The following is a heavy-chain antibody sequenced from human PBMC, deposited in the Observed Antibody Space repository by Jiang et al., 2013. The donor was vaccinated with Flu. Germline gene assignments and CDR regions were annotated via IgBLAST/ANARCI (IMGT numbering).Heavy chain of an antibody. D-gene: IGHD3-10*01. CDR2: IWYDGSNK. CDR1: GFTFSSYG. V-gene: IGHV3-33*01. J-gene: IGHJ4*02. CDR3: ARGRGSGRIFDY. Sequence: VQLVESGGGVVQPGRSLRLSCAASGFTFSSYGMHWVRQAPGKGLDWVAIIWYDGSNKYYADSVKGRFTISRDNSKNTLYLQMNSLRAEDTAVYYCARGRGSGRIFDYWGQGTLVTVSS.